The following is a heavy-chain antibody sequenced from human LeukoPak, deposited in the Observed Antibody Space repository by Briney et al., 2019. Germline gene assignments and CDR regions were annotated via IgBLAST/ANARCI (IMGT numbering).Heavy chain of an antibody. D-gene: IGHD6-13*01. V-gene: IGHV3-33*01. J-gene: IGHJ4*02. CDR2: IWYDGSNK. Sequence: GRSLRLSCAASGFTFSSYGMHWVRQAPGKGQEWVAVIWYDGSNKYYADSVKGRFTISRDNSKNTLYLQMNSLRAEDTAVYYCARDRHSSSWYDFGYWGQGTLVTVSS. CDR1: GFTFSSYG. CDR3: ARDRHSSSWYDFGY.